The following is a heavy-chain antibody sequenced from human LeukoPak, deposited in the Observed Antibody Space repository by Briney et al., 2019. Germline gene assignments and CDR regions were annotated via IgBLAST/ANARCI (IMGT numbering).Heavy chain of an antibody. CDR1: GGSISSSTYY. CDR3: AILGTGSS. CDR2: IYYRGST. D-gene: IGHD3-10*01. Sequence: PETLCLTCTVSGGSISSSTYYWGWIRQPPGRGLEWIGTIYYRGSTYYNPSLKSRVTISVDTSNNQFSLRLSSVTAADTAVYYCAILGTGSSWGQGPLVPVTS. J-gene: IGHJ5*02. V-gene: IGHV4-39*01.